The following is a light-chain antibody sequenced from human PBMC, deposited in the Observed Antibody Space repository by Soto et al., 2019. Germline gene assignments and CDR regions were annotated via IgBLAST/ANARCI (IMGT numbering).Light chain of an antibody. V-gene: IGKV3-15*01. CDR3: QQYNNRPPDT. CDR1: QSVNSN. Sequence: EIVMTQSPATLSLSPGERATLSCRASQSVNSNLAWYQRKPGQAPRLLIYGASIRAAGIPTRFGGSGSGTEFSLTISSVQSEDFAVYYCQQYNNRPPDTFGQGTKLEIK. CDR2: GAS. J-gene: IGKJ2*01.